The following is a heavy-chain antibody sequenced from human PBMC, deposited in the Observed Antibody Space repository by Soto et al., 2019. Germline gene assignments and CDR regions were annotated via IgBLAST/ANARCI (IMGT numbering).Heavy chain of an antibody. CDR3: ASRDPGTSVDY. CDR1: GGSFTSNNW. J-gene: IGHJ4*02. Sequence: SETLSLTCAVSGGSFTSNNWWTWVRQPPGQGLEGIGRIYGTRSTNHNPSLKSRDTISLNKSENQFSLKVTSLTAADTAVYYCASRDPGTSVDYWGQGTLVTVSS. D-gene: IGHD1-7*01. CDR2: IYGTRST. V-gene: IGHV4-4*02.